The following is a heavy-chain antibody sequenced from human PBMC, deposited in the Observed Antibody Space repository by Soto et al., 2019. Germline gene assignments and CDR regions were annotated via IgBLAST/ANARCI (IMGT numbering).Heavy chain of an antibody. Sequence: QVQLQQWGAGLLKPSETLSLTCAVYGGSFSGYYWTWIRQPPGKGLEWIGEINHSGSTNYNPSLRSRVTISVDTSKNQFSLMLSSVTAADTAVYYCANIVAPRGMDVWGKGTTVTVSS. V-gene: IGHV4-34*01. J-gene: IGHJ6*03. CDR2: INHSGST. D-gene: IGHD5-12*01. CDR3: ANIVAPRGMDV. CDR1: GGSFSGYY.